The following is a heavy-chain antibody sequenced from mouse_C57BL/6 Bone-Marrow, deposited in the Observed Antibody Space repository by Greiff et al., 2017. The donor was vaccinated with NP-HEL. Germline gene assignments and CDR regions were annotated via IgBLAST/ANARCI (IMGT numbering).Heavy chain of an antibody. J-gene: IGHJ3*01. CDR3: ASRAY. V-gene: IGHV5-6*01. CDR2: ISSGGSYT. Sequence: VQLQQSGGDLVKPGGSLKLSCAASGFTFSSYGMSWVRQTPDKRLEWVATISSGGSYTYYPDSVKGRFTISRDNAKNTLYLQMSSLKSEDTAMYYCASRAYWGQGTLVTVSA. CDR1: GFTFSSYG.